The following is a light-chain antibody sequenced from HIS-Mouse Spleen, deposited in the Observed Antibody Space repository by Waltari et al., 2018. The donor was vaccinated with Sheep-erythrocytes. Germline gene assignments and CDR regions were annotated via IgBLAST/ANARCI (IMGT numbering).Light chain of an antibody. CDR3: CSYAGSYNHV. Sequence: HSARPQPRSVSGSPGQSVTISFPGPSSDVGGFNFSPWYQQHPGKAPKLMIYDVSKRPSGVPDRFSGSKSGNTASLTISGLQAEDEADYYCCSYAGSYNHVFATGTKVTVL. J-gene: IGLJ1*01. V-gene: IGLV2-11*01. CDR1: SSDVGGFNF. CDR2: DVS.